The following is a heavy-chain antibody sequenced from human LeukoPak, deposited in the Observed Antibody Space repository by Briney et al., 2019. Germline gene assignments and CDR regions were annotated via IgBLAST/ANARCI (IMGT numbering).Heavy chain of an antibody. Sequence: GGSLGLSCAASGFTFSSYAMSWVRQAPGKGLEWVSAISGSGGSTYYADSVKGRFTISRDNSKNTLYLQINSLRAEDTAVYYCAKDQDYYDSSGNFDYGGKGTLVPVPS. J-gene: IGHJ4*02. D-gene: IGHD3-22*01. V-gene: IGHV3-23*01. CDR1: GFTFSSYA. CDR3: AKDQDYYDSSGNFDY. CDR2: ISGSGGST.